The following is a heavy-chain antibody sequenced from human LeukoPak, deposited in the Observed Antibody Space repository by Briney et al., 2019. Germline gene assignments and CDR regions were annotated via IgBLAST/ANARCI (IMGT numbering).Heavy chain of an antibody. D-gene: IGHD2-21*02. V-gene: IGHV1-2*02. Sequence: ASVKVSCKASGYTFTGYYIHWVRQAPGQGLEWMGWINPNSGGTIYAQKFQGRVTMTRDTSTSTAYMELSRLRSDDTAVYYCARDYCGGDCYYDYWGQGTLVTVSS. CDR1: GYTFTGYY. CDR2: INPNSGGT. J-gene: IGHJ4*02. CDR3: ARDYCGGDCYYDY.